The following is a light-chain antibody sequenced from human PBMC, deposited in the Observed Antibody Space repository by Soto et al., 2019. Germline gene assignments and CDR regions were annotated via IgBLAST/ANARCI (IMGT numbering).Light chain of an antibody. CDR2: GAS. Sequence: EIMMTQSPATLSVSPVERATVSCRASQSLSNSYLAWYQQKPGQPPRRLIYGASTRATGIPARFSGSGSGTEFTLTISSLQSEDFEVYYCQQYTAWTLTFGGGTKGEI. V-gene: IGKV3-15*01. CDR3: QQYTAWTLT. J-gene: IGKJ4*01. CDR1: QSLSNSY.